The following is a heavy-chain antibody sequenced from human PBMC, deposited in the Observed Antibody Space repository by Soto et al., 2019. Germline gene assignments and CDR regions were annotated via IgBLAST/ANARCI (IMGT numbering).Heavy chain of an antibody. V-gene: IGHV1-69*02. CDR2: IIPILGIA. Sequence: QVQLVQSGAEVKKPGSSVKVSCKASGGTFSSYTISWVRQAPGQGLEWMGRIIPILGIANYAQKFQGRVTITADKSXXTXYXXLSSLRSEDTAVYYCARRNCSSTSCYAYYYYGMDVWGQGTTVTVSS. D-gene: IGHD2-2*01. J-gene: IGHJ6*02. CDR1: GGTFSSYT. CDR3: ARRNCSSTSCYAYYYYGMDV.